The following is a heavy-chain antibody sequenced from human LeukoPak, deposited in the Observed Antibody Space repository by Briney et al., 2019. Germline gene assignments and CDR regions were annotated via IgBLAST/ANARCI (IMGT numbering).Heavy chain of an antibody. V-gene: IGHV4-39*07. CDR1: GGSLSSSSYY. CDR2: INHSGST. Sequence: SETLSLTCTVSGGSLSSSSYYWGWIRQPPGKGLEWIGEINHSGSTNYNPSLKSQVTISVDTSKNQLSLKLSSVTAADTAVYYCTVGGDLRFWFDPWGQGTLVSVSS. D-gene: IGHD2-21*02. J-gene: IGHJ5*02. CDR3: TVGGDLRFWFDP.